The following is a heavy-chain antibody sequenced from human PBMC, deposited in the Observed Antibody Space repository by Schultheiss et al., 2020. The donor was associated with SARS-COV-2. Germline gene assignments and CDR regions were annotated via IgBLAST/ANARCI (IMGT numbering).Heavy chain of an antibody. CDR2: IIPIFGAA. CDR1: GYTFTGYY. Sequence: SVKVSCKASGYTFTGYYMHWVRQAPGQGLEWMGGIIPIFGAANYAQKFQGRVTITADESTSTAYMELSSLRSEDTAVYYCARTWYSGSYHYWYFDLWGRGTLVTVSS. D-gene: IGHD1-26*01. J-gene: IGHJ2*01. CDR3: ARTWYSGSYHYWYFDL. V-gene: IGHV1-69*13.